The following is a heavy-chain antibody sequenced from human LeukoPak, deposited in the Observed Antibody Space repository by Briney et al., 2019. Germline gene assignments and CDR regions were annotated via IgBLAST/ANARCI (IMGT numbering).Heavy chain of an antibody. CDR3: ARVPTDSSSWYKDYYYMDV. CDR2: IYYSGTT. Sequence: SETLSLTCTVSGGSISRYFWSWIRQPPGKGLEWIGHIYYSGTTNYNPSLKSRVTISVDMSKNQFSLKLRSVTAADTAVYYCARVPTDSSSWYKDYYYMDVWGKGTTVTVSS. V-gene: IGHV4-59*01. CDR1: GGSISRYF. D-gene: IGHD6-13*01. J-gene: IGHJ6*03.